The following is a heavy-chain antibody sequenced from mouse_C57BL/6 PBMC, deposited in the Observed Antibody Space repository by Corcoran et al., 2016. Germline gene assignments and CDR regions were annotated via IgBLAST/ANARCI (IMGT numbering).Heavy chain of an antibody. D-gene: IGHD2-5*01. J-gene: IGHJ2*01. Sequence: DVQLQESGPGLVKPSQSLSLTCSVTGYSITSGYYWNWIRQFPGNKLEWMGYISYDGSNNYNPSLKNRISITRDTSKNQFCLKLNSVTTEDTATYYCASYSNLDYWGQGTTLTVSA. CDR3: ASYSNLDY. CDR2: ISYDGSN. CDR1: GYSITSGYY. V-gene: IGHV3-6*01.